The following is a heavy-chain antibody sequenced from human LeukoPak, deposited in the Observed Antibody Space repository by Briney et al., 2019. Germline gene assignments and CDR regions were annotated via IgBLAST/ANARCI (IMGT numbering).Heavy chain of an antibody. J-gene: IGHJ4*02. V-gene: IGHV3-11*04. CDR2: ISSSGNTT. CDR1: GFTFSDNY. D-gene: IGHD1-7*01. Sequence: GGSLRLSCAASGFTFSDNYMSWPRQAPGKGLEWVSYISSSGNTTYNADSVKGRFSITRDNAKNSLYLQMNSLRAEDTAVYYCARAHNWKYGSFDFWGQGTLVTVSS. CDR3: ARAHNWKYGSFDF.